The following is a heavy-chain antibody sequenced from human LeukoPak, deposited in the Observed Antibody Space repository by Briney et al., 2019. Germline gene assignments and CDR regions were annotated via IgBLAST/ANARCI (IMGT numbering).Heavy chain of an antibody. CDR2: IKQDGSEK. CDR1: GFTFSSYW. V-gene: IGHV3-7*01. J-gene: IGHJ3*02. CDR3: ARDSHVDTAMDDAFDI. Sequence: GGSLRLSCAASGFTFSSYWMGWVRQAPGKGLEWVANIKQDGSEKYYVDSVKGRFTISRDNAKNSLYLQMNSLRAEDTAVYYCARDSHVDTAMDDAFDIWGQGTMVTVSS. D-gene: IGHD5-18*01.